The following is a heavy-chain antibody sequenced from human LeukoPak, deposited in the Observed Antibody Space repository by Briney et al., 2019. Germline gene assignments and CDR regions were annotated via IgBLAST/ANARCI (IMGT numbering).Heavy chain of an antibody. CDR3: ARRWYSTPIRVDY. Sequence: GGSLRLSCAASGFTFSSYWMSWVRQAPGKGLEWVANIKQDGSENYYVDSVKGRFTISRDNAKNSLYLQMNSLRAEDTAVYYCARRWYSTPIRVDYWGQGTLVAVSS. J-gene: IGHJ4*02. CDR1: GFTFSSYW. D-gene: IGHD6-13*01. V-gene: IGHV3-7*01. CDR2: IKQDGSEN.